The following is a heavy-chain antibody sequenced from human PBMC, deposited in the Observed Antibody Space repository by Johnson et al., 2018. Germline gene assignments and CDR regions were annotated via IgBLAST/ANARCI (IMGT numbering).Heavy chain of an antibody. Sequence: VQLVESGGGVVQPGRSLRLSCAASGFTFSSYAMHWVRQAPGKGLEWVAVISYDGSNKYYADSVKGRFTISRDNSKNTLYLQMNSLRAEDTAVYYCARVRVDSAFDIWGQGTMVTVSS. J-gene: IGHJ3*02. CDR2: ISYDGSNK. V-gene: IGHV3-30-3*01. CDR3: ARVRVDSAFDI. CDR1: GFTFSSYA. D-gene: IGHD5-12*01.